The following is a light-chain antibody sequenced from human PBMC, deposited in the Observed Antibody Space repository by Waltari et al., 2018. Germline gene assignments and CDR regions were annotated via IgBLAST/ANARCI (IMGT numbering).Light chain of an antibody. CDR2: KAS. CDR3: QQYKSYPLT. CDR1: QSISSW. J-gene: IGKJ4*01. V-gene: IGKV1-5*03. Sequence: DIQMTQSPSTLAASVGDRVTITCRASQSISSWLAWYQQKPGKAPKLLFYKASSLESGVPSRFSCSGSETEFTLTISSLQPDDFATYYCQQYKSYPLTFGGGTKVEIK.